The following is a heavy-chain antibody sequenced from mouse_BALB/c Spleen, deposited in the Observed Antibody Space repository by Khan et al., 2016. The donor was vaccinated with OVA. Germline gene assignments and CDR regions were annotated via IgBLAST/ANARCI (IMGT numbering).Heavy chain of an antibody. Sequence: QVQLKESGPGLVAPSQSLSITCTISGFSLTNYGVHWVRLPPGKGLEWLVVIWSDGSTTYNSALKSRLSISKDNSKSQVFLKMNSFQTDDTAMYYCARQPYYHYYVMDYWGQGTSVTVSS. CDR2: IWSDGST. CDR1: GFSLTNYG. J-gene: IGHJ4*01. V-gene: IGHV2-6-1*01. D-gene: IGHD2-10*01. CDR3: ARQPYYHYYVMDY.